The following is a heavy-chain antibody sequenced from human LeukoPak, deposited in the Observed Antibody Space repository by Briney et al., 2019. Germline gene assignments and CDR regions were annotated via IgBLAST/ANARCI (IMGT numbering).Heavy chain of an antibody. Sequence: PSETLSLTCAVFGGSLSGYYWSWIRQPPGKGLEWIGESNHSGSTNYNPSLKSRVTISVDTSKNQFSLKLSSVTAADTAVYYCARAATKRWLQSFFDYFDYWGQGTLVTVSS. J-gene: IGHJ4*02. V-gene: IGHV4-34*01. CDR1: GGSLSGYY. CDR2: SNHSGST. D-gene: IGHD5-12*01. CDR3: ARAATKRWLQSFFDYFDY.